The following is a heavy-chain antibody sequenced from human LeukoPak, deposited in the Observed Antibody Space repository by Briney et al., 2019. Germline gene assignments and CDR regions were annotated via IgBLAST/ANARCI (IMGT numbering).Heavy chain of an antibody. CDR1: GFTFSSYR. CDR3: AREQEYYYGMDV. D-gene: IGHD6-6*01. Sequence: GGSLRLSCAASGFTFSSYRMNWVRQAPGKGLEWVSYISASSSMIYYAESAKGRFTISRDNAKNSLYLQMNSLRDEDTAVYYCAREQEYYYGMDVWGKGTTVTVSS. J-gene: IGHJ6*04. CDR2: ISASSSMI. V-gene: IGHV3-48*02.